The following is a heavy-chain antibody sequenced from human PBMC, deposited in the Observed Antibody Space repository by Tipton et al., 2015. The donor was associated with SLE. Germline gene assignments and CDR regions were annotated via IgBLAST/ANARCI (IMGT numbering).Heavy chain of an antibody. CDR1: GFTFSSFA. Sequence: GSLRLSCAVSGFTFSSFAMSWVRQAPGKGLEWVSAISGSGGSTYYADSVKGRFTISRDNSKNTLYLQMNSLRAEDTAVYYCASTKTYNDFWSGTYDFDYWGQGTLVTVSS. CDR2: ISGSGGST. CDR3: ASTKTYNDFWSGTYDFDY. J-gene: IGHJ4*02. V-gene: IGHV3-23*01. D-gene: IGHD3-3*01.